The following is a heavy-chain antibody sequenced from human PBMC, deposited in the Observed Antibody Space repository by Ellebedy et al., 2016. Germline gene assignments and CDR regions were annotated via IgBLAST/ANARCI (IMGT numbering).Heavy chain of an antibody. J-gene: IGHJ5*02. V-gene: IGHV1-69*13. CDR3: ARLQLWLSWFDP. D-gene: IGHD5-18*01. CDR2: IIPIFGTA. CDR1: GGTFSSYA. Sequence: SVKVSXKASGGTFSSYAISWVRQAPGQGLEWMGGIIPIFGTANYAQKFQGRVTITADESTSTAYMELSSLRSEDTAVYYCARLQLWLSWFDPWGQGTLVTVSS.